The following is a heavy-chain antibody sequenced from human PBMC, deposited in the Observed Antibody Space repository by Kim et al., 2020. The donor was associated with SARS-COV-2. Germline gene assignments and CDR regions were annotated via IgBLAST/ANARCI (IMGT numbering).Heavy chain of an antibody. J-gene: IGHJ5*02. CDR3: ARGAGRFYWFDP. CDR1: GGSISSDY. V-gene: IGHV4-59*01. CDR2: IYYSGST. Sequence: SETLSLTCTVSGGSISSDYWSWIRQPPGKGLEWIGYIYYSGSTNYNPSLKSRVTISVDTSKNQFSLKLSSVTAADTAVYYCARGAGRFYWFDPWGQGTLVTVSS. D-gene: IGHD3-10*01.